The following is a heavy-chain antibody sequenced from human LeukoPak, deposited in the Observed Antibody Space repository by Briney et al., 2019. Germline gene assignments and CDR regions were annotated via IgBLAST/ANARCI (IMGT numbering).Heavy chain of an antibody. Sequence: PSETLSPTCTVSGASVSSGSYSWNWIRQPPGKGLEWIGYMFYRGSTNYNPSLKSRVTISVDSSKNQFSLNLSSVTAADTAVYYCARGKRRGYSYGYDYWGQGTLVTVSS. D-gene: IGHD5-18*01. V-gene: IGHV4-61*01. CDR3: ARGKRRGYSYGYDY. CDR1: GASVSSGSYS. J-gene: IGHJ4*02. CDR2: MFYRGST.